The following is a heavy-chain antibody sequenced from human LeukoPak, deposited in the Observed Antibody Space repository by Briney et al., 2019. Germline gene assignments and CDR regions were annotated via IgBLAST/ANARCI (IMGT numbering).Heavy chain of an antibody. CDR3: AVAAYDYVWGSYRRGYYFDY. D-gene: IGHD3-16*02. J-gene: IGHJ4*02. V-gene: IGHV3-30*02. CDR2: IRYDGSNK. Sequence: PGGSLRLSCAASGFTFSSYGMHWVRQAQGKGLEWVAFIRYDGSNKYYADSVKGRFTISRDNSKNTLYLQMNSLRAEDTAVYYCAVAAYDYVWGSYRRGYYFDYWGQGTLVTVSS. CDR1: GFTFSSYG.